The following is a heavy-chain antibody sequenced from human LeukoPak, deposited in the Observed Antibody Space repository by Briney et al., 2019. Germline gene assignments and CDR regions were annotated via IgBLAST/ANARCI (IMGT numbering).Heavy chain of an antibody. V-gene: IGHV3-30*01. CDR1: GFTFSSFG. CDR3: AREGALYYFDY. J-gene: IGHJ4*02. D-gene: IGHD4/OR15-4a*01. CDR2: ISYDGRNK. Sequence: GGSLRLSCAASGFTFSSFGMHWVRQAPGKGLEWVAVISYDGRNKGYADSVKGRFTISRDNSKNTLYLQMHSLRAEDTAVYYCAREGALYYFDYWGQGTLVTVSS.